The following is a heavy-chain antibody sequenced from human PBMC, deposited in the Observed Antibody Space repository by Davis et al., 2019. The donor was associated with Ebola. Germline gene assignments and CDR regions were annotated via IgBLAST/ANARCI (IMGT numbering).Heavy chain of an antibody. J-gene: IGHJ4*02. CDR2: IRSKAYGGTT. CDR1: GFTFSNAW. CDR3: TRDWGGSSDY. D-gene: IGHD1-26*01. V-gene: IGHV3-49*04. Sequence: GGSLRLSCAASGFTFSNAWMSWVRQAPGKGLEWVGFIRSKAYGGTTEYAASVKGRFTISRDDSKSIAYLQMNSLKTEDTAVYYCTRDWGGSSDYWGQGTLVTVSS.